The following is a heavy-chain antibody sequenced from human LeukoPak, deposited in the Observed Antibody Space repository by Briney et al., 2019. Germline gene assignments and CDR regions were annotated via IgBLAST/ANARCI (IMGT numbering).Heavy chain of an antibody. D-gene: IGHD5-12*01. Sequence: GGSLRLSCVDSGFTISNYWMHWVRQAPGTGLVWVSRIHPDGSITTYADSVKGRFTISRDNAKNTLYLQMNSLRAEDTAVYYCAPQQTYSPYNWFDPWGQGTLVTVSS. CDR1: GFTISNYW. CDR3: APQQTYSPYNWFDP. V-gene: IGHV3-74*03. CDR2: IHPDGSIT. J-gene: IGHJ5*02.